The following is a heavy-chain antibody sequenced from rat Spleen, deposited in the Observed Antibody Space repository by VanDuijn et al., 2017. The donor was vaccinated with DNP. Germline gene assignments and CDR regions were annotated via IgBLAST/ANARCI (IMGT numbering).Heavy chain of an antibody. CDR2: ITYDGGTT. D-gene: IGHD1-11*01. CDR3: ARGGRSYFDY. CDR1: GFTFSNYG. V-gene: IGHV5-29*01. Sequence: EVQLVESGGGLVQPGRSLKLSCAASGFTFSNYGMAWVRQAPTKGLEWVAYITYDGGTTYYRDSVKGRFTISRDNAKSTLYLQMNSLRSEDTATYYCARGGRSYFDYWGQGVMVTVSS. J-gene: IGHJ2*01.